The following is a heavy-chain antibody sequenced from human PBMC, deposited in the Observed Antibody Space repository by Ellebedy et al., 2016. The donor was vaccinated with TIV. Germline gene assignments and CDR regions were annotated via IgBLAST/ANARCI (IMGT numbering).Heavy chain of an antibody. CDR2: IYSGGGT. V-gene: IGHV3-66*02. D-gene: IGHD1-1*01. J-gene: IGHJ4*02. Sequence: GESLKISCAASGFTVSSNYMSWARQAPGKGLEWVSLIYSGGGTSYAGSVKGRFTISRDDSKNTLYLQMNSLRAEDTAVYYCTKDRSYNTPYYFDYWGQGTLVTVSS. CDR1: GFTVSSNY. CDR3: TKDRSYNTPYYFDY.